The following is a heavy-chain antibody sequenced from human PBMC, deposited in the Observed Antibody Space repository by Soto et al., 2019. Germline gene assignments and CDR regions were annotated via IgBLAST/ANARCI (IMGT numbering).Heavy chain of an antibody. CDR2: IHYSGST. J-gene: IGHJ6*02. V-gene: IGHV4-59*08. Sequence: QVQLQESGPGLVKPSETLSLTCTVSGGSISDYYWSWIRQPPGKGLEWIGYIHYSGSTYYNPSLKTRVTISVDTAKNQVSLKLSSVTAADTAVYYCARRHDGMDVWGQGTTVTVSS. CDR1: GGSISDYY. CDR3: ARRHDGMDV.